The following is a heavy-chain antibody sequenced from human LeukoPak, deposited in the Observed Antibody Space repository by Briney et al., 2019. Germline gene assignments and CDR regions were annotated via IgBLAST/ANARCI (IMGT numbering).Heavy chain of an antibody. CDR2: IYYSGST. D-gene: IGHD3-9*01. V-gene: IGHV4-31*03. J-gene: IGHJ3*02. CDR1: GGSINSGGYY. CDR3: ARVLTGYYDAFDI. Sequence: PSETLSVTCTVSGGSINSGGYYWSWIRPHPGKGLEWIGYIYYSGSTYYNPSLKSRVTISVDTSKNQFSLKLSSVTAADTAVYYCARVLTGYYDAFDIWGQGTMVTVSS.